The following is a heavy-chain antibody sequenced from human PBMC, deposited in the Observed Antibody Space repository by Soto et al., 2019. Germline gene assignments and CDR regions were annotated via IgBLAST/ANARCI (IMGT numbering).Heavy chain of an antibody. CDR1: GYSFTSYW. D-gene: IGHD3-22*01. J-gene: IGHJ6*02. CDR2: IYPGDSDT. CDR3: ARGQYDSSGYYYYYYGMDV. V-gene: IGHV5-51*01. Sequence: GESLKISCKGSGYSFTSYWIGWVRQIPGKGLEWMGIIYPGDSDTRYSPSFQGQVTISADKSISTAYLQWSSLKASDTAMYYCARGQYDSSGYYYYYYGMDVWGQGTTVTVSS.